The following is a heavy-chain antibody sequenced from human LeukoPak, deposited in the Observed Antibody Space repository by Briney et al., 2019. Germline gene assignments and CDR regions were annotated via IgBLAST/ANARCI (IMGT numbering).Heavy chain of an antibody. Sequence: SETLSLTCTVSGGSISSYYWSWIRQPPGKGLEWIGYISYSGSTNYSPSLKSRVTISVDTSKNQFSLKLTSVTAADMAVYYCARFGSDSYGYKYYFDYWGQGNLVTVSS. D-gene: IGHD3-16*01. CDR2: ISYSGST. V-gene: IGHV4-59*08. CDR1: GGSISSYY. CDR3: ARFGSDSYGYKYYFDY. J-gene: IGHJ4*02.